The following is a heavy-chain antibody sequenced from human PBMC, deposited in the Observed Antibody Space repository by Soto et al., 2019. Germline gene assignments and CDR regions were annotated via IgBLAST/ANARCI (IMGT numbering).Heavy chain of an antibody. D-gene: IGHD3-9*01. CDR1: GGSFSGYY. J-gene: IGHJ6*02. CDR3: ARSGRLRYFDWLPPGGMDV. CDR2: INHSGST. V-gene: IGHV4-34*01. Sequence: PSETLSLTCAVYGGSFSGYYWSWIRQPPGKGLEWIGEINHSGSTNYNPSLKSRVTISVDTSKNQFSLKLSSVTAADTAVYYCARSGRLRYFDWLPPGGMDVWGQGTTVT.